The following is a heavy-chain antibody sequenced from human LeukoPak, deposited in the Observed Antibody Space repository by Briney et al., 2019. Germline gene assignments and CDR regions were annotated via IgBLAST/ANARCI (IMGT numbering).Heavy chain of an antibody. CDR3: ARGVAVAGTLDY. V-gene: IGHV4-34*01. D-gene: IGHD6-19*01. J-gene: IGHJ4*02. CDR2: INHSGST. CDR1: GGCFSGYY. Sequence: SETLSLTCAVYGGCFSGYYWSWIRQPPGKGLEWIGEINHSGSTNYNPSLKSRVTISVDTSKNQFSLKLSSVTAADTAVYYCARGVAVAGTLDYWGQGTLVTVSS.